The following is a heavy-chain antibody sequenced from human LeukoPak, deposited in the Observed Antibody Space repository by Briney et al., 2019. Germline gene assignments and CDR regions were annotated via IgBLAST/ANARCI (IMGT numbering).Heavy chain of an antibody. Sequence: GGSLRLSCAAPGFTFSNYEINWVRQAPGKGLEWVSYISSSGSTIYYADSVKGRFTISRDNAKNSLYLQMNSLRAEDTAVYYCARDGYDYGDGDYVASVRRDYWGQGTLVTVSS. J-gene: IGHJ4*02. CDR3: ARDGYDYGDGDYVASVRRDY. D-gene: IGHD4-17*01. CDR2: ISSSGSTI. CDR1: GFTFSNYE. V-gene: IGHV3-48*03.